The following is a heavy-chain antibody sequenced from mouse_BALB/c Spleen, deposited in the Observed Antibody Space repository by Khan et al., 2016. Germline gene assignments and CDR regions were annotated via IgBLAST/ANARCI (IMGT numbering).Heavy chain of an antibody. J-gene: IGHJ3*01. CDR3: AEDYDGSSWFAY. CDR1: GYTFTNYG. V-gene: IGHV9-3*02. CDR2: INTNTGEP. D-gene: IGHD1-1*01. Sequence: QIQLVQSGPELKKPGETVKISCKASGYTFTNYGMNWVKQAPGKGLKWMGWINTNTGEPTYAEEFKGRFAFSLETSASTAYLQIINLKNEDTATDFCAEDYDGSSWFAYWGEATLVTVSA.